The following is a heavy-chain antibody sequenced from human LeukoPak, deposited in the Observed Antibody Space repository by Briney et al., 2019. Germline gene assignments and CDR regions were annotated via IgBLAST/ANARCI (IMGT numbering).Heavy chain of an antibody. CDR3: ARTSLSGYYYYGMDV. V-gene: IGHV4-59*01. J-gene: IGHJ6*02. CDR1: GGSISGFY. D-gene: IGHD1-14*01. Sequence: SETLSLTCTVSGGSISGFYCSWIRQPPGKGLEWIGYIYYSGSTNYNPSLKSRVNMSVDTSKNQFSLNLSSVSAADTAVYYCARTSLSGYYYYGMDVWGQGTTVTVSS. CDR2: IYYSGST.